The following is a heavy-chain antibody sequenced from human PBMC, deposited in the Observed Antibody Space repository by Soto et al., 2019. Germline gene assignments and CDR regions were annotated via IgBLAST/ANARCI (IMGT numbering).Heavy chain of an antibody. D-gene: IGHD3-22*01. J-gene: IGHJ4*02. V-gene: IGHV4-4*07. CDR2: IYNGGIP. CDR3: ASQDYDKSVYYFDY. CDR1: GGSVSSQC. Sequence: SETLSLTCTVSGGSVSSQCWSWIRQPAGKGLEWIGRIYNGGIPLIHPSLESRVALSLDTSKNQFSLTPSSVTAADTAIYYCASQDYDKSVYYFDYWGRGTLVTVSS.